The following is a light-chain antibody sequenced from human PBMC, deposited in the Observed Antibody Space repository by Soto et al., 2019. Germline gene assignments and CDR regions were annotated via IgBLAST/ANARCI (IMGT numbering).Light chain of an antibody. J-gene: IGKJ4*01. Sequence: EIVLTQSPGTLSLSPGERATLSCRASQSVSSSYLAWYQQKPGQAPRLLIYGASSRATGIPDRFSGSGSGTDFTLTISRLEPEDSAVYYCQQRVAWPNSFGGGTKVEI. CDR3: QQRVAWPNS. CDR2: GAS. CDR1: QSVSSSY. V-gene: IGKV3D-20*02.